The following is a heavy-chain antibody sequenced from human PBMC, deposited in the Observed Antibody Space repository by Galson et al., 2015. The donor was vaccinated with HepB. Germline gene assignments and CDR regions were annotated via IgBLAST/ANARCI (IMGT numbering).Heavy chain of an antibody. CDR1: GFTFSSYA. J-gene: IGHJ4*02. D-gene: IGHD1-26*01. CDR3: ARPNSGSYWGYFDY. Sequence: SLRLSCAASGFTFSSYAMHWVRQAPGKGLEWVAVISYDGSNKYYADSVKGRFTISRDNSKNTLYLQMNSLRAEDTAVYYCARPNSGSYWGYFDYWGQGTLVTVSS. V-gene: IGHV3-30*04. CDR2: ISYDGSNK.